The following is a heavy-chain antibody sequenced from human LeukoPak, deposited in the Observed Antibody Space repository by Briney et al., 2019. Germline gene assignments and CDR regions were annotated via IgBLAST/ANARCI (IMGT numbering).Heavy chain of an antibody. V-gene: IGHV3-30*18. Sequence: PGRSLRLSCAASGFTFSSYGMHWVRQAPGKGLEWVAVISYDGSNKYYADSVKGRFTISRHNAKNTLYPQMNSLRAEDTAVYYCAKLIYYGSGTTGAFDIWGQGTMVTVSS. CDR3: AKLIYYGSGTTGAFDI. CDR2: ISYDGSNK. CDR1: GFTFSSYG. J-gene: IGHJ3*02. D-gene: IGHD3-10*01.